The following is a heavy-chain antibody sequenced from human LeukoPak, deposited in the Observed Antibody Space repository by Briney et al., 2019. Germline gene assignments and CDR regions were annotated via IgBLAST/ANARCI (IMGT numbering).Heavy chain of an antibody. CDR1: GGSISSYY. Sequence: SETLSLTCTVSGGSISSYYWSWIRQPPGKGLEWIGGIYHSGSTYYNPSLKSRVTISVDTSKNQFSLKLSSVTAADTAVYYCARGPYCGGDCYFAYWGQGTLVTVSS. CDR3: ARGPYCGGDCYFAY. V-gene: IGHV4-59*08. D-gene: IGHD2-21*01. CDR2: IYHSGST. J-gene: IGHJ4*02.